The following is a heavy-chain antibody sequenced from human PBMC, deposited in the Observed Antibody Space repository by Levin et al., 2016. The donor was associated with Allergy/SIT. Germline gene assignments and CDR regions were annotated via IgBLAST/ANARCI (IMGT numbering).Heavy chain of an antibody. J-gene: IGHJ6*02. V-gene: IGHV3-7*01. CDR2: IKQDGSEK. D-gene: IGHD4-17*01. CDR3: ARDGGTTVTTYYYYYYGMDV. Sequence: GESLKISCAASGFTFSSYWMSWVRQAPGKGLEWVANIKQDGSEKYYVDSVKGRFTISRDNAKNSLYLQMNSLRAEDTAVYYCARDGGTTVTTYYYYYYGMDVWGQGTTVTVSS. CDR1: GFTFSSYW.